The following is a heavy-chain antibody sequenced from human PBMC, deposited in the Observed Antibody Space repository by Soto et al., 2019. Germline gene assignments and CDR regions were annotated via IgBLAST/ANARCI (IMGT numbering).Heavy chain of an antibody. Sequence: SETLSLTCTVSGGSISSGDYYWSWIRQPPGKGLEWVGYIYYSGSTYYNPSLKSRVTISVDTSKNQFSLKLSSVTAADTAVYYCARAPDTYYDILTGYLNYYYYGMDVWGQGTTVTVSS. V-gene: IGHV4-30-4*01. CDR3: ARAPDTYYDILTGYLNYYYYGMDV. CDR1: GGSISSGDYY. J-gene: IGHJ6*02. CDR2: IYYSGST. D-gene: IGHD3-9*01.